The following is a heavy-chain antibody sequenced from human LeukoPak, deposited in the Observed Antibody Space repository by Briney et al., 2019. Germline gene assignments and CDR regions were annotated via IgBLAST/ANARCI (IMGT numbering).Heavy chain of an antibody. J-gene: IGHJ6*03. CDR3: TTGLYCSSTSCSYYYYYMDV. V-gene: IGHV3-15*01. Sequence: GGSLRLSCAASGFTFSNAWMSWVRQAPGKGLEWVGRIKSKTDGGTTDYAAPVKDRFTISRDDSKNTLYLQMNSLKTEDTAVYYCTTGLYCSSTSCSYYYYYMDVWGKGTTVTVSS. CDR2: IKSKTDGGTT. CDR1: GFTFSNAW. D-gene: IGHD2-2*01.